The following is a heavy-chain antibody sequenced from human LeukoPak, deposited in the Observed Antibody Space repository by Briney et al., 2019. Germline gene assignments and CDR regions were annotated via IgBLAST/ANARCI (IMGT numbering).Heavy chain of an antibody. D-gene: IGHD2-21*01. J-gene: IGHJ4*02. CDR2: ISGGGGST. V-gene: IGHV3-23*01. CDR3: ARAIGRAYYYLDY. CDR1: GFTFSDYG. Sequence: PGGSLRLSCAASGFTFSDYGMHWVRQTPGRGLEWVSAISGGGGSTFYADSVKGRFTISRDNSENTLYLQMNSLRAEDTAVYYCARAIGRAYYYLDYWGQGTLVTVSS.